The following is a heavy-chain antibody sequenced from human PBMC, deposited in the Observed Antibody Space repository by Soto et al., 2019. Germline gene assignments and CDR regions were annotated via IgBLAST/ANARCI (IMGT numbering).Heavy chain of an antibody. V-gene: IGHV4-39*01. CDR3: AVTPFFNWFDT. D-gene: IGHD4-4*01. CDR1: GGSISSSSYY. CDR2: IYYSGST. J-gene: IGHJ5*02. Sequence: PSETLSLTCTVSGGSISSSSYYWGWIRQPPGKGLEWIGSIYYSGSTYYNPSLKSRVTISVDTSKNQFSLKLSSVTAADTAVYYCAVTPFFNWFDTWGQGTLVTVSS.